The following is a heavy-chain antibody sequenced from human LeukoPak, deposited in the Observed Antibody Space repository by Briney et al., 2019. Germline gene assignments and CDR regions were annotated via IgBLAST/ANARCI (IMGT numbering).Heavy chain of an antibody. J-gene: IGHJ4*02. CDR3: AKNPLLEWPGGHFDY. D-gene: IGHD3-3*01. Sequence: PGGSLRLSCAASGFTFSNAWMSWVRQAPGKGLEWVSAISGSGGSTYYADSVKGRFTISRDNSKNTLYLQMNSLRAEDTAVYYCAKNPLLEWPGGHFDYWGQGTLVTVSS. V-gene: IGHV3-23*01. CDR2: ISGSGGST. CDR1: GFTFSNAW.